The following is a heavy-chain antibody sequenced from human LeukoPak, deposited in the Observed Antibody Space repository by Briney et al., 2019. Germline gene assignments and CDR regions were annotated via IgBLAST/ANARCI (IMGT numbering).Heavy chain of an antibody. CDR1: GGSISSYN. Sequence: SETLSLTCTVSGGSISSYNWSWIWQPPRQGQEWIWYIYYSGSTNYNPSLKSRVTISVDTSKNQYSLKLSSVTTADTAVYYCARATTGTTNWFDPWGQGTLVTVSS. CDR3: ARATTGTTNWFDP. V-gene: IGHV4-59*01. J-gene: IGHJ5*02. D-gene: IGHD1-1*01. CDR2: IYYSGST.